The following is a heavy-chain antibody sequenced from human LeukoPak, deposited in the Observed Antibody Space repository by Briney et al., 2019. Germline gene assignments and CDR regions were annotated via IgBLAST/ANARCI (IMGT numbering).Heavy chain of an antibody. J-gene: IGHJ6*03. CDR2: INVGNGNT. D-gene: IGHD1-26*01. CDR1: GYPFTNYA. Sequence: GASVKVSCKASGYPFTNYAMHWVRQAPGQRLEWMGWINVGNGNTKYSQEFQGRVTITRDTSASTAYMELSSLRSEDMAVYYCARGYSGLHYYYYMDVWGKGTTITVSS. CDR3: ARGYSGLHYYYYMDV. V-gene: IGHV1-3*03.